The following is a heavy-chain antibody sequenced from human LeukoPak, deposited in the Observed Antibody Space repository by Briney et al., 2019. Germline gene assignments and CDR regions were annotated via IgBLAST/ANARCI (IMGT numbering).Heavy chain of an antibody. J-gene: IGHJ6*03. Sequence: SETLSLTCTVSGGSISSGSYYWSWIRQPAGKGLEWIGRIYTSGSTNYNPSLKSRVTISVDTSKNQFSLKLSSVTAADTAVYYCARGDYYYYYMDVWGKGTTVTISS. CDR2: IYTSGST. CDR1: GGSISSGSYY. V-gene: IGHV4-61*02. CDR3: ARGDYYYYYMDV.